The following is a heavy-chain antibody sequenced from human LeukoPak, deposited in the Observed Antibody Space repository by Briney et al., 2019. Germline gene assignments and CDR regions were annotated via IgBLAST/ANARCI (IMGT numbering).Heavy chain of an antibody. CDR2: IIPIFGTA. CDR1: GGTFSSYA. J-gene: IGHJ4*02. Sequence: GASVKVSCKASGGTFSSYAISWVRQAPGQGLEWMGRIIPIFGTANYAQKFQGRVTITTDESTSTAYMELGSLRSEDTAVYYCARDRIDGYNPDYWGQGTLVTVSS. CDR3: ARDRIDGYNPDY. D-gene: IGHD5-24*01. V-gene: IGHV1-69*05.